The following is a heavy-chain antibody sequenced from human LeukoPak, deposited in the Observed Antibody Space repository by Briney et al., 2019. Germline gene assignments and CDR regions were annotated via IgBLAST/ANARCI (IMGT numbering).Heavy chain of an antibody. V-gene: IGHV3-66*01. CDR1: GFTVGSNY. J-gene: IGHJ4*02. D-gene: IGHD6-6*01. CDR3: ALSRHSSSSVWDF. Sequence: GGSLRLSCSASGFTVGSNYMSWVRQAPGKGLEWVSVIYSDDTTYYADSVKGRFTISRDNSKNTLHLQMNSLRAEDMAVYYCALSRHSSSSVWDFWGQGTLVTVSS. CDR2: IYSDDTT.